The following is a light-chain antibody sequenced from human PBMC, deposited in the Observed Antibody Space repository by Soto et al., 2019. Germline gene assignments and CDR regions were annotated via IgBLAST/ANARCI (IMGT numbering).Light chain of an antibody. CDR1: QSISNY. CDR3: HQVYSTPYT. CDR2: AAS. J-gene: IGKJ2*01. Sequence: DIQMTQSPSSLSASVGDRVTITCRASQSISNYVNWYQQKPGKAPNLLVFAASSLQSGVPSRFSGSGSGTYFTLTISSLQPEDFATYYCHQVYSTPYTFGQGTILEIK. V-gene: IGKV1-39*01.